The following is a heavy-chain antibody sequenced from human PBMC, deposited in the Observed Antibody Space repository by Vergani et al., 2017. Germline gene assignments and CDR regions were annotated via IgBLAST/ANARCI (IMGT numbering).Heavy chain of an antibody. D-gene: IGHD5-24*01. J-gene: IGHJ4*02. CDR2: IITFFGTT. V-gene: IGHV1-69*13. CDR3: ARDVGDGYNYRSDY. Sequence: QVQLVQSGAEVKKPGSSVKVSCKASGGPFKNSAFSWVRQVPGQGLEWMGRIITFFGTTDYAQKFQGRVTITADKSTSTAYMELSSLRSEDTAVYYCARDVGDGYNYRSDYWGQGTLVTVSS. CDR1: GGPFKNSA.